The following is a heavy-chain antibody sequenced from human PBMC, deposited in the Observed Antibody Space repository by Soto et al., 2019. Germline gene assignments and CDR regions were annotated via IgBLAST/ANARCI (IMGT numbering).Heavy chain of an antibody. CDR3: AREGGYPYYYYGMDV. CDR2: ISSSGSTI. J-gene: IGHJ6*02. D-gene: IGHD1-26*01. Sequence: GSLRLSCAASGFTFSDYYMSWVRQAPGKGLEWVSYISSSGSTIYYADSVKGRFTISRDNAKNSLYLQMNSLRAEDTAVYYWAREGGYPYYYYGMDVWGQGTTVTVSS. CDR1: GFTFSDYY. V-gene: IGHV3-11*04.